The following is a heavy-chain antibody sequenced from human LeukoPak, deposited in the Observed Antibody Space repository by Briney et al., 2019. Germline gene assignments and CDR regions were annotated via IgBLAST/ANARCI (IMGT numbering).Heavy chain of an antibody. V-gene: IGHV4-38-2*02. D-gene: IGHD3-16*01. Sequence: PSETLSLTCSVSGMSITSRHYWGWIRQPPGKGLEWIGSTSHSDSPYYNPSLESRVTVSLGTSRNQFSLRLTSVTAADTALYYCARDFGETSLPNWFDPWGQGTLVIVSP. CDR2: TSHSDSP. CDR3: ARDFGETSLPNWFDP. J-gene: IGHJ5*02. CDR1: GMSITSRHY.